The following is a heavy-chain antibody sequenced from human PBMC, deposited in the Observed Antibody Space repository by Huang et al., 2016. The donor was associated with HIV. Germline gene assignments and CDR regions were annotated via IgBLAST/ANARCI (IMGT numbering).Heavy chain of an antibody. Sequence: QVQLVQSRAEVKKPGASVKVSCKVSDYTLTELSIHWVRQPPGKGVEWMGGFEPEIGETIYAQKFQGRFTMTEDTSTETAFMELSGLRPEDTAVYYCATGFDVFFDFWGQGTLVTVSS. V-gene: IGHV1-24*01. D-gene: IGHD3-9*01. J-gene: IGHJ4*02. CDR2: FEPEIGET. CDR1: DYTLTELS. CDR3: ATGFDVFFDF.